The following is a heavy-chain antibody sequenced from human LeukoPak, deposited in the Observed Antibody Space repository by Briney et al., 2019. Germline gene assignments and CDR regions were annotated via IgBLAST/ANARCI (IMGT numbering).Heavy chain of an antibody. D-gene: IGHD6-6*01. CDR2: INHSGST. CDR3: ARGFSSSDFDD. CDR1: GGSISSYY. Sequence: SETLSLTCTVSGGSISSYYWSWIRQPPGKGLEWIGEINHSGSTNYNPSLKSRVTMSVDTSKNQFSLKLRSVTAADTAVYYCARGFSSSDFDDWGQGTLVTVSS. V-gene: IGHV4-59*12. J-gene: IGHJ4*02.